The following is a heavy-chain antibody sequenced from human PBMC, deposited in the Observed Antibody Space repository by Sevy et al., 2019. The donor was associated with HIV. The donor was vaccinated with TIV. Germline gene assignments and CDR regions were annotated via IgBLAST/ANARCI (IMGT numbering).Heavy chain of an antibody. CDR1: GFTFSDYY. D-gene: IGHD4-17*01. CDR2: ISGSDTTI. J-gene: IGHJ6*02. CDR3: ARDHVKDGDLGDYYYYAMDV. Sequence: GGSLRLSCAASGFTFSDYYMSWIRQAPGKGLEWVSYISGSDTTIYYADSVKGRFSISMDNAKNSLYLQMHSLRAEDTAVYYCARDHVKDGDLGDYYYYAMDVWGQGTTVTVSS. V-gene: IGHV3-11*01.